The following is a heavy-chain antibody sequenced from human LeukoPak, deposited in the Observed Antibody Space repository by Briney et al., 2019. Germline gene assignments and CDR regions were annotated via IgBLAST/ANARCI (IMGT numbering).Heavy chain of an antibody. V-gene: IGHV1-69*13. CDR1: GGTFSSYA. J-gene: IGHJ3*02. Sequence: SVKVSCKASGGTFSSYAISWVRQAPGQGLEWMGGIIPIFGTANYAQKFQGRVTITADEPTSTAYMELSSLRSEDTAVYYCARKIVGATEDAFDIWGQGTMVTVSS. CDR2: IIPIFGTA. D-gene: IGHD1-26*01. CDR3: ARKIVGATEDAFDI.